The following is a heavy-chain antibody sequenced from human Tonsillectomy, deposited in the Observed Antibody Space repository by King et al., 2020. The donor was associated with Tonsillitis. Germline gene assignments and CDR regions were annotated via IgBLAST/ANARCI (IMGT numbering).Heavy chain of an antibody. CDR1: GFTVSNNY. CDR2: IYNGGST. J-gene: IGHJ6*02. D-gene: IGHD2-15*01. CDR3: ASGAAYYYNGMDV. V-gene: IGHV3-53*04. Sequence: VQLVESGGGLVQPGGSLRLSCAASGFTVSNNYMSWVRQAPGKGLEWVSVIYNGGSTYYADSVKGRFTIPRHNSKNTLYLQMNSLRAEDTAVYYCASGAAYYYNGMDVWGQGTTVTVSS.